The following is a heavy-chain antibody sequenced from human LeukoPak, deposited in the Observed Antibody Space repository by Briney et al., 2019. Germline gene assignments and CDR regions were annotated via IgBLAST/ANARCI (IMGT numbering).Heavy chain of an antibody. J-gene: IGHJ4*02. CDR3: ARLPGISVTGKAIDC. D-gene: IGHD6-19*01. Sequence: SSETLSLTCTVSGGSISSYYWSWIRQPPGKGLEWIGYIYYSGSTNYNPSLKSRVTISVDTSNNQFSLKLSSVTAADTAVYYCARLPGISVTGKAIDCWGQGTLVTVSS. V-gene: IGHV4-59*01. CDR1: GGSISSYY. CDR2: IYYSGST.